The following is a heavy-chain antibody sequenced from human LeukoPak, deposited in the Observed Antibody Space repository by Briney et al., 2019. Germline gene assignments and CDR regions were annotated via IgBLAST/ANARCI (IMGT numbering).Heavy chain of an antibody. D-gene: IGHD3-22*01. V-gene: IGHV4-59*12. CDR1: GGSISSYY. CDR3: ARVAYYYDSTIDY. J-gene: IGHJ4*02. CDR2: IYYSGST. Sequence: SETLSLTCTVSGGSISSYYWSWIRQPPGKGLEWIGYIYYSGSTNYNPSLKSRVTISVDRSKNQFSLKLSSVTAADTAVYYCARVAYYYDSTIDYWGQGTLVTVSS.